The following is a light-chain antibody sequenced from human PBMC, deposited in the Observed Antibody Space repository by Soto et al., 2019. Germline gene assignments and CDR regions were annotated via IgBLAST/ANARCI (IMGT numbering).Light chain of an antibody. Sequence: DVVMTQSPFSLPVTLGQPASISCKSSQSLVHSDGNTYLNWFQQRPGQSPRRLIYQVSNRDSGVPDRCSGSGLGSDFTLKISRVEAEDLGVYYCMQGTHWPRTFGHGTKLEIK. CDR3: MQGTHWPRT. J-gene: IGKJ2*01. CDR2: QVS. V-gene: IGKV2-30*02. CDR1: QSLVHSDGNTY.